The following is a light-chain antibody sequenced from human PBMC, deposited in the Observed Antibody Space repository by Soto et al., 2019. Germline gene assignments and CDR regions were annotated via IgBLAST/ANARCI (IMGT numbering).Light chain of an antibody. CDR1: QSVSRH. J-gene: IGKJ4*01. Sequence: EVVFTQSPATLSLSPGERATLSCSASQSVSRHLAWYQQKPGQAPRLLILDASDRATGIPTRISGSGSGTEFTLTISSLQSEDFAVYYCQQYNSWPLTFGGGTKVDIK. V-gene: IGKV3D-15*01. CDR2: DAS. CDR3: QQYNSWPLT.